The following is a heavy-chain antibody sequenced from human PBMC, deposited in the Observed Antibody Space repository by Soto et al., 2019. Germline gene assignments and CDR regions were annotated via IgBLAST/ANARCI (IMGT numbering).Heavy chain of an antibody. Sequence: PSETLSLTCAVYGGSFSGYYWSWIRQPPGKGLEWIGEINHSGSTNYNPSLKSRVTISVDTSKNQFSLKLSSVTAADTAVYYCAIGYSSSGTQLRFDYRGQGTPVTGSS. J-gene: IGHJ4*02. V-gene: IGHV4-34*01. D-gene: IGHD6-13*01. CDR3: AIGYSSSGTQLRFDY. CDR2: INHSGST. CDR1: GGSFSGYY.